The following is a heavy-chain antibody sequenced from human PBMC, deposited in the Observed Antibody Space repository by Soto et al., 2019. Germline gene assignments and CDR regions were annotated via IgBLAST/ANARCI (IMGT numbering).Heavy chain of an antibody. CDR1: GFTCSSYD. D-gene: IGHD2-8*02. CDR3: AKANATGGGAFDI. J-gene: IGHJ3*02. Sequence: GGSLRISCAASGFTCSSYDMSWVRQAPGKGLEWVSTILVGGSTHYPDSVKGRFTISRDNSKNTVFLQMNSLTAGDTAVYYCAKANATGGGAFDICGQGTMVT. CDR2: ILVGGST. V-gene: IGHV3-23*01.